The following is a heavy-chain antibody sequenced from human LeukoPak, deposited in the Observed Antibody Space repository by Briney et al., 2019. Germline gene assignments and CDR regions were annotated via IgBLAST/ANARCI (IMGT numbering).Heavy chain of an antibody. V-gene: IGHV3-9*03. D-gene: IGHD2-2*01. CDR1: GFIFEDYA. J-gene: IGHJ4*02. CDR2: ITSNSGYV. Sequence: GGSLRLSCTVSGFIFEDYAMHWDRQGPGKGLEWVSSITSNSGYVAYADSVKGRFSISRDNAKNSLYLQMNSLRTEDMAVYYCVQDSYAISSSGSTFASWGQGTLVTVSS. CDR3: VQDSYAISSSGSTFAS.